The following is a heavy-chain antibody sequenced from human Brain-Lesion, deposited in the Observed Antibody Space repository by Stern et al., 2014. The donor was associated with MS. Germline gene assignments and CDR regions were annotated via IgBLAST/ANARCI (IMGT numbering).Heavy chain of an antibody. Sequence: MQLVESGPGLVKPSETLSLTCTVAGGSVSSTSYAWAWIRQPPGKGLEGIGTIYYSGNTYYSPSLKSRLTISLDTFKNQFSLQRWSVTAADTAVYYCAGEEDIRYCSGGSCTGNWFDPWGQGTLVTVSS. CDR3: AGEEDIRYCSGGSCTGNWFDP. D-gene: IGHD2-15*01. J-gene: IGHJ5*02. CDR2: IYYSGNT. CDR1: GGSVSSTSYA. V-gene: IGHV4-39*01.